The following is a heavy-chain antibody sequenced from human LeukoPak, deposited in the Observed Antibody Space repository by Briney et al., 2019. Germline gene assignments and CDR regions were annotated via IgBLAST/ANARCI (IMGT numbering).Heavy chain of an antibody. CDR1: GFTFSSYS. J-gene: IGHJ4*02. CDR3: TKWSGFGND. Sequence: GGSLRLSCAASGFTFSSYSMTWVRQTPGKGLEWVSGISDSGDSTYYADYVKGRFTISRDNSRNTLYLEMNCLRAEDTAVYYCTKWSGFGNDWGQGTLVTVSS. D-gene: IGHD3-10*01. CDR2: ISDSGDST. V-gene: IGHV3-23*01.